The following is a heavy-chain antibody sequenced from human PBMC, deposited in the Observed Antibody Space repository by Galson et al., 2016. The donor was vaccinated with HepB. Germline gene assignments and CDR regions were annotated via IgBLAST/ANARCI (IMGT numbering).Heavy chain of an antibody. D-gene: IGHD4-23*01. CDR1: GFTFSTYS. CDR3: VRVRADYGGNMPDAFDI. J-gene: IGHJ3*02. Sequence: SLRLSCAASGFTFSTYSMNWVRQAPGKGLEWVSSISSSSSYIYYADSVKGRFTISRDNAKNSLYLQMNSLRAEDTAVYYCVRVRADYGGNMPDAFDIWGQGTMVTVSS. V-gene: IGHV3-21*01. CDR2: ISSSSSYI.